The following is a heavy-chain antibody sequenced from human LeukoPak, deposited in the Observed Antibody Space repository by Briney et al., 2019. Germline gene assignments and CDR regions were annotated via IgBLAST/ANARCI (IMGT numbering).Heavy chain of an antibody. CDR1: GFTFSSYG. J-gene: IGHJ6*02. D-gene: IGHD3-10*01. V-gene: IGHV3-30*03. Sequence: GGSLRLSCAASGFTFSSYGMHWVRQAPGKGLEWVAVISYDGSNKYYADSVKGRFTISRDNSKSTLYLQMNSLRAEDTAVYYCASKGNYYGSGSYLYYYYGMDVWGQGTTVTVSS. CDR3: ASKGNYYGSGSYLYYYYGMDV. CDR2: ISYDGSNK.